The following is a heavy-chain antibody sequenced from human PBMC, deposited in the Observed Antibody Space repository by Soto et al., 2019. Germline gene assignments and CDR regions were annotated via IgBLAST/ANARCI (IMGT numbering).Heavy chain of an antibody. V-gene: IGHV4-61*05. CDR2: IYYSGNT. J-gene: IGHJ4*02. CDR1: GDTISTGGYT. D-gene: IGHD3-9*01. Sequence: SETLSLTCDVSGDTISTGGYTWAWIRQPPGKALEWIGHIYYSGNTNYNPSLKSRVTISIDTSKNQFSLKLSSVTAADTAVYYCARQNLRYFDLDYWGQGIPVTVSS. CDR3: ARQNLRYFDLDY.